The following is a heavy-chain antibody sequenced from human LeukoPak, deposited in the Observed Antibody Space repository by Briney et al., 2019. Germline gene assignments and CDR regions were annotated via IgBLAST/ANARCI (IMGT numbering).Heavy chain of an antibody. CDR3: ARYYSHTSAWSEGGLDQ. CDR1: GFTFSTFG. CDR2: IWYDGSKK. Sequence: GGSLRLSCAASGFTFSTFGMHWVRQAPGKGPEWVAVIWYDGSKKYYIDFAEGRFTISRDNSRNTLYLQMNSLRAEDTAVYYCARYYSHTSAWSEGGLDQWGQGTLVTVSS. D-gene: IGHD6-19*01. V-gene: IGHV3-33*01. J-gene: IGHJ4*02.